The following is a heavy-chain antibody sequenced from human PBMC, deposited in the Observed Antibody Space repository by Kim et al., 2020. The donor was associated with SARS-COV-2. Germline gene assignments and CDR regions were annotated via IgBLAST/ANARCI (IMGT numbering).Heavy chain of an antibody. CDR2: INGDGSRI. V-gene: IGHV3-43*02. D-gene: IGHD1-1*01. CDR3: AKDLSLVVVWTFDL. J-gene: IGHJ2*01. Sequence: GGSLRLSCAASGFYFGDYAMHWVRQAPGRGLEWVSLINGDGSRISYADSVKGRFTISRDNSKNSLYLQMNSLRSEDTALYYCAKDLSLVVVWTFDLWGRGTLVTVSS. CDR1: GFYFGDYA.